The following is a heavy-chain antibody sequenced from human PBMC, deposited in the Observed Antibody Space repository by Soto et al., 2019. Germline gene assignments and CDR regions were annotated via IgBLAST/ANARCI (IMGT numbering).Heavy chain of an antibody. D-gene: IGHD2-2*01. J-gene: IGHJ6*02. CDR2: ISWDGGST. CDR1: GFTFDDYT. CDR3: AKDYKSISAAMEGYYYYYGMDV. V-gene: IGHV3-43*01. Sequence: GGSLRLSCAASGFTFDDYTMHWVRQAPGKGLEWVSLISWDGGSTYYADSVKGRFTISRDNSKNSLYLQMNSLRTEDTALYYCAKDYKSISAAMEGYYYYYGMDVWGQGTTVTVSS.